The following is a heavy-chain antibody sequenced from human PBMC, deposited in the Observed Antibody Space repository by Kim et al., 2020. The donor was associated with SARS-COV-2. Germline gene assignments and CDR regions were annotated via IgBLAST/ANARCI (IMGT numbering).Heavy chain of an antibody. D-gene: IGHD5-18*01. CDR3: ARDPLLTDVDTAMLEDYNWFDP. J-gene: IGHJ5*02. V-gene: IGHV3-74*01. Sequence: GGSLRLSCAASGFTFSSYWMHWVRQAPGKGLVWVSRINSDGSSTSYADSVKGRFTISRDNAKNTLYLQMNSLRAEDTAVYYCARDPLLTDVDTAMLEDYNWFDPWGQGTLVTVSS. CDR1: GFTFSSYW. CDR2: INSDGSST.